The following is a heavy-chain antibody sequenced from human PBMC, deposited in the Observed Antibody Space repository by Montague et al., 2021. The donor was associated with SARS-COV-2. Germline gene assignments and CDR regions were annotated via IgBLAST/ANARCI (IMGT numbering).Heavy chain of an antibody. D-gene: IGHD1-26*01. V-gene: IGHV2-70*01. CDR1: GFSLSTSGMC. CDR3: ARIWGATRGDAFDI. Sequence: PALVKPTQTLTLTCTFSGFSLSTSGMCVSWIRQPPGKALEWLVLIDWDDDKYYSTSLKTRLTISKDTSKNQVVLTMTSMDPVDTATYYCARIWGATRGDAFDIWGQGTMVTVPS. CDR2: IDWDDDK. J-gene: IGHJ3*02.